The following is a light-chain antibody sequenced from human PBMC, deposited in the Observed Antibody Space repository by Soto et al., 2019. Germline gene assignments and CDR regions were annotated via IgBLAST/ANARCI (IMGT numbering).Light chain of an antibody. CDR2: TTS. CDR1: QGINNW. J-gene: IGKJ2*01. Sequence: DIQMTQSPSSVSASVGDRVTITCRASQGINNWLAWYQQKPGKAPRLLIYTTSILQSGVPSRFSGSGSGTDFTLTISDLQPEDFATYYCLQHNSYPYTFGQGTKLEIK. CDR3: LQHNSYPYT. V-gene: IGKV1-12*01.